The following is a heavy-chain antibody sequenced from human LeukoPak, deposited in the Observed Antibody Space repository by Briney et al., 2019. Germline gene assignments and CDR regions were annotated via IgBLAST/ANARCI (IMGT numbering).Heavy chain of an antibody. CDR3: ARGTGTTVLDC. V-gene: IGHV3-53*01. D-gene: IGHD1-1*01. Sequence: GGSLRLSCAASGFIVSSNYMSWVRQVPGKGLEWVSIIHSGGITYYADSVKGRFTISRDNSKNTLYLQMNSLRAEDTAVYYCARGTGTTVLDCWGQGTLVTVSS. CDR2: IHSGGIT. CDR1: GFIVSSNY. J-gene: IGHJ4*02.